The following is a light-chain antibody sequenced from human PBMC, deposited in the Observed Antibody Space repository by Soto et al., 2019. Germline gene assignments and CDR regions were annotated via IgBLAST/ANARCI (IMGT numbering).Light chain of an antibody. CDR1: SSGVGGFNS. V-gene: IGLV2-11*01. Sequence: QSALTQPRSVSGSPGQSVTISCTGTSSGVGGFNSVSWYQHHPDKVSKLMIYDVTKRPSGVPFRFSGSKSGNTASLTISGLQADDEADYYCYSYAGTNTHVFGTGTKVTVL. CDR3: YSYAGTNTHV. CDR2: DVT. J-gene: IGLJ1*01.